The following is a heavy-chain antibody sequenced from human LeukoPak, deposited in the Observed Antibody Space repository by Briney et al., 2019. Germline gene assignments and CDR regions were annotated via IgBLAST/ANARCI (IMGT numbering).Heavy chain of an antibody. CDR2: ISSSSSII. J-gene: IGHJ6*02. Sequence: GGSLRLSCAASGFTFSSYSMNWVRQAPGKGLEWVSYISSSSSIIYYADSVKGRFTISRDNAKNSLYLQMNSLRAEDTAVYYCARWRPMVRSMDVWGQGTTVTVSS. D-gene: IGHD3-10*01. CDR3: ARWRPMVRSMDV. V-gene: IGHV3-21*05. CDR1: GFTFSSYS.